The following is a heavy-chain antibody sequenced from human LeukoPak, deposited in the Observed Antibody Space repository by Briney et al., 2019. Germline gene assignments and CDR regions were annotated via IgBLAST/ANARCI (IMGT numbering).Heavy chain of an antibody. CDR1: GYTFTSYD. V-gene: IGHV1-8*01. J-gene: IGHJ4*02. D-gene: IGHD3-10*01. CDR3: AVEHSYYYGSGSYLN. Sequence: ASVKVSCKASGYTFTSYDINWVRQATGQGLEWMGWMNPNSGNTGYAQKFKGRVTMTRNTSISTAYRELSSLRSEDTAVYYCAVEHSYYYGSGSYLNWGQGTLVTVSS. CDR2: MNPNSGNT.